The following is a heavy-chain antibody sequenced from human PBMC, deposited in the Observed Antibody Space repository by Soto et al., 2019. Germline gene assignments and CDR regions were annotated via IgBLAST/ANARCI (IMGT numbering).Heavy chain of an antibody. CDR1: GDSVSSNSAA. Sequence: SQTLSLTCAISGDSVSSNSAAWNWIRQSPSRGLEWLGRTYYRSKWYNDYAVSVKSRITINPDTSKNQFSLQLNSVTPEDTAVYYCARGLAPTMVRGVTAWYFDDWGQGTLVTVSS. CDR3: ARGLAPTMVRGVTAWYFDD. J-gene: IGHJ4*02. CDR2: TYYRSKWYN. D-gene: IGHD3-10*01. V-gene: IGHV6-1*01.